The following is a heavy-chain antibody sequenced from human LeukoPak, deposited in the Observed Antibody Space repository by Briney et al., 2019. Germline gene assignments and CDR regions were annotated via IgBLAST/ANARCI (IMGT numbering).Heavy chain of an antibody. J-gene: IGHJ6*03. D-gene: IGHD3-10*01. V-gene: IGHV4-34*01. Sequence: SETLSLTCAVYGGSFSGHYWSWIRQPPGKGLEWIGEINHSGSTNYNPSLKSRVTISVDTSKNQFSLKLSSVTAADTAVYYCATNYGSGSYSGYYYYYYMDVWGKGTTVTISS. CDR2: INHSGST. CDR3: ATNYGSGSYSGYYYYYYMDV. CDR1: GGSFSGHY.